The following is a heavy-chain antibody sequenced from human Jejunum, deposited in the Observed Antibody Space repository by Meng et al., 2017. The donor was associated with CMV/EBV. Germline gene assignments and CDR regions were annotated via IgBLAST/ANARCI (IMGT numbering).Heavy chain of an antibody. CDR3: ARDYGAGTTGDFDY. Sequence: TFSSSSMNWVRQAPGKGLEWISSISSNSNSKYIYYADSVKGRFTVSRDNTKNSLHLQMDALRVEDTAMYYCARDYGAGTTGDFDYWGQGTLVTVSS. V-gene: IGHV3-21*01. J-gene: IGHJ4*02. CDR1: TFSSSS. D-gene: IGHD3-10*01. CDR2: ISSNSNSKYI.